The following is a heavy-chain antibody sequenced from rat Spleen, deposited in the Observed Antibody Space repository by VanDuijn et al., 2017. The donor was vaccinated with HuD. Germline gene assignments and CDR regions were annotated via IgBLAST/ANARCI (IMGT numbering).Heavy chain of an antibody. CDR2: ISYDGSDT. D-gene: IGHD4-3*01. V-gene: IGHV5-29*01. Sequence: EVQLVESGGGLVQPGRSLKLSCAASGFTFSSFAMAWVRQTPTKGLAWVATISYDGSDTYYRDSVKGRFTISRDNAKSTLYLQMDSLRSEDTATYYCARHRELYFDYWGQGVMVTVSS. CDR3: ARHRELYFDY. J-gene: IGHJ2*01. CDR1: GFTFSSFA.